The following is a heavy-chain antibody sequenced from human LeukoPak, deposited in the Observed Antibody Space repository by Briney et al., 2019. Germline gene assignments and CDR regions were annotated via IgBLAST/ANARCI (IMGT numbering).Heavy chain of an antibody. Sequence: ASVKVSCKASGYTFTGYYMHWVRQAPGQGLGWMGWINPNSGGTNYAQKFQGRVTMTRDTSISTAYMELSRLRSDDTAVYYCARDSSSSSEFVYYYYYYYMDVWGKGTTVTVSS. CDR3: ARDSSSSSEFVYYYYYYYMDV. CDR1: GYTFTGYY. J-gene: IGHJ6*03. CDR2: INPNSGGT. D-gene: IGHD6-6*01. V-gene: IGHV1-2*02.